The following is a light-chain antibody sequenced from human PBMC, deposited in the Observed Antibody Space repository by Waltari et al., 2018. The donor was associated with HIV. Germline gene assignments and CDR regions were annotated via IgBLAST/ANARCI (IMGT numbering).Light chain of an antibody. J-gene: IGLJ3*02. Sequence: SHVLTQPSAASVAPLQTARIPCEGLTIGGKNVPWYQHKPNQAPVKVVLLDTSRASGILERFSGSNSGNTATLTISRVEAGDEADYYCQLWDTSPDRRVFGGGTMLTVL. CDR2: LDT. CDR3: QLWDTSPDRRV. CDR1: TIGGKN. V-gene: IGLV3-21*02.